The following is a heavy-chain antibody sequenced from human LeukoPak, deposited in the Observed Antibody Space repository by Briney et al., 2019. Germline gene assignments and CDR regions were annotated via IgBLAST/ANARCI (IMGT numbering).Heavy chain of an antibody. D-gene: IGHD4-17*01. V-gene: IGHV3-33*01. Sequence: GRSLRLSCAASGFTFSSYGMHWVRQAPGKGLEWVAVIWYDGSNKYYADSVKGRFTISRDNSKNTLYLQMNSLRAEDTAVYYCAAVPSTVTSFDYWGQGTLVTVSS. CDR2: IWYDGSNK. CDR1: GFTFSSYG. J-gene: IGHJ4*02. CDR3: AAVPSTVTSFDY.